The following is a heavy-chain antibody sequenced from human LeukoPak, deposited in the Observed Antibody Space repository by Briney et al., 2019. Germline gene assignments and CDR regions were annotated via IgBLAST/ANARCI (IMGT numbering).Heavy chain of an antibody. V-gene: IGHV1-18*01. CDR1: GYTFTTYG. CDR2: ISAYNGNT. D-gene: IGHD3-10*01. CDR3: VRDTAWLGDANAMGV. J-gene: IGHJ6*02. Sequence: ASVKVSCKASGYTFTTYGISWVRQAPGQGLEWMRWISAYNGNTNYVQKLQGRVTMTTDTSTSTAYMELRSLRSDDTAVYYCVRDTAWLGDANAMGVWGQGTTVTVSS.